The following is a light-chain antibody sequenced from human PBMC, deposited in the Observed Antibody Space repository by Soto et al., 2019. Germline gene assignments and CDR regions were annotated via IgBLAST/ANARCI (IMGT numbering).Light chain of an antibody. CDR1: QSISGY. J-gene: IGKJ4*01. CDR3: QQSLSTLLT. V-gene: IGKV1-39*01. CDR2: GAS. Sequence: DIQMTQSPSSLSASVGDRVNITCRASQSISGYLNWYQQKPGKAPKVLISGASTLHNGVPSRFSGRGSGTDFTLTISSLQPEDVATYYCQQSLSTLLTFGGGTKVDIK.